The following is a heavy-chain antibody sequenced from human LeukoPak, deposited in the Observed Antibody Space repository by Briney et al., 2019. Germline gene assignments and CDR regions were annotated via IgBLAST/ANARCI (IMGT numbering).Heavy chain of an antibody. CDR3: ATGGGWVPSFGVVTHIDV. J-gene: IGHJ6*03. CDR2: IYNDGHGI. Sequence: GGPLRLSCAASGFTFSGYWMHWVRQGPEKGLELVSRIYNDGHGILYADSVKGRFTTSRDNAKNTLYLQMNSLRFEDTAVYYCATGGGWVPSFGVVTHIDVWGKGTTVTVSS. CDR1: GFTFSGYW. D-gene: IGHD3-3*01. V-gene: IGHV3-74*03.